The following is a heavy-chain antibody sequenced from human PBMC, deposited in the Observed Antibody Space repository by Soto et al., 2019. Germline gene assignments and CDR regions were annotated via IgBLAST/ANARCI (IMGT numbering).Heavy chain of an antibody. CDR1: GFIFSSYG. D-gene: IGHD6-19*01. CDR2: IWYDGSNK. J-gene: IGHJ4*02. V-gene: IGHV3-33*01. CDR3: ARETGYSSGYFDY. Sequence: GSLRLSCSTSGFIFSSYGMHWVRQAPGKGLEWVAVIWYDGSNKNYADSVKGRFTISRDNSKNTLYLQMNSLRAEDTAVYYCARETGYSSGYFDYWGQGTLVTVS.